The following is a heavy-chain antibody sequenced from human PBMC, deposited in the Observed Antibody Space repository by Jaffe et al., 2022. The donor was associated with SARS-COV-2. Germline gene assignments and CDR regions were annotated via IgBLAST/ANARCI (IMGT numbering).Heavy chain of an antibody. CDR1: GFTFSDYA. D-gene: IGHD3-22*01. V-gene: IGHV3-23*01. CDR3: AKFYYYLDPHGYSNGDY. Sequence: DVLLLESGGGLVQPGGSLRLSCAVSGFTFSDYAMSWVRQAPGKGLEWVSDIGGSGADPHYADSVKGRFTISRDNSKSTLYLQMSTLGAEDTAVYFCAKFYYYLDPHGYSNGDYWGQGTLVTVSS. CDR2: IGGSGADP. J-gene: IGHJ4*02.